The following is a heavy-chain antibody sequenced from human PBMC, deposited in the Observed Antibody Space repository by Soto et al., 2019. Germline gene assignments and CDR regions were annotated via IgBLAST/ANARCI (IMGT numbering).Heavy chain of an antibody. CDR2: INHSGST. V-gene: IGHV4-34*01. CDR3: VRGSTDDFWSGSSDP. CDR1: GGSFSCYY. J-gene: IGHJ5*02. Sequence: SETLSLTCAVYGGSFSCYYWSWIRQPPGKGLEWIGEINHSGSTNYNPSLKSRVTISVDTSKNQFSLKLSSVTAADTAVYYCVRGSTDDFWSGSSDPWCQGTLVTVSS. D-gene: IGHD3-3*01.